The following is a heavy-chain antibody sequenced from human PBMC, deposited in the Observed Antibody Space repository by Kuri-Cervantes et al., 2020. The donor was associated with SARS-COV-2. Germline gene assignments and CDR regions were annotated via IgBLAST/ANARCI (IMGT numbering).Heavy chain of an antibody. D-gene: IGHD6-19*01. J-gene: IGHJ6*03. CDR3: ARLRRHNDGWFATGYYMDV. Sequence: SETLSLTCAVFSGSFSNHYWSWVRQPPGKGLEWIGDVNLSGGTNYNPSLKSRVTISVDTSKNQFSLKMRSVTAADTAMYYCARLRRHNDGWFATGYYMDVWGKGTTVTVSS. CDR1: SGSFSNHY. V-gene: IGHV4-34*01. CDR2: VNLSGGT.